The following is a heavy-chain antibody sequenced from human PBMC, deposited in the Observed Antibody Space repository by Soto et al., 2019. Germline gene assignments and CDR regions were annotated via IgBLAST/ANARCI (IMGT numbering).Heavy chain of an antibody. J-gene: IGHJ5*02. V-gene: IGHV4-4*02. CDR1: SGSISSSNW. D-gene: IGHD2-15*01. CDR2: IYHSGST. CDR3: ARTKDCIVGSCFHNWFDP. Sequence: SETLSLTCAVSSGSISSSNWWSWVRQPPGKGLEWIGEIYHSGSTTYNPARKSRVTISVDKSKNQFSLKLSSVTAAGTAVYYCARTKDCIVGSCFHNWFDPWGQATLVPVSS.